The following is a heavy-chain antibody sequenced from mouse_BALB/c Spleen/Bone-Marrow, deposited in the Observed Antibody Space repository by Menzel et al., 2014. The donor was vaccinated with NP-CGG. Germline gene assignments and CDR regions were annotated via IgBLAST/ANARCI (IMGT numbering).Heavy chain of an antibody. CDR3: TSCDWFAY. CDR2: IDPETGGT. Sequence: VQLQQSGAELVRPGASVTLSCKASGYTFTDYEVHWVKQTPVHGLEWIGAIDPETGGTAYNQKFKGKATLTADKSSSTAYMELRSLTSEDSAVYYCTSCDWFAYWGQGTLVTVSA. CDR1: GYTFTDYE. V-gene: IGHV1-15*01. J-gene: IGHJ3*01.